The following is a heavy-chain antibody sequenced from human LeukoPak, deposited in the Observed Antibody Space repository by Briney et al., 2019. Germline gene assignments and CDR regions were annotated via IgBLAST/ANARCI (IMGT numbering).Heavy chain of an antibody. D-gene: IGHD2-8*01. CDR1: GFTFSSYA. Sequence: GGSLRLSCAASGFTFSSYAMHWVRQAPGKRLEWVAVISYDGSNKYYADSVKGRFTTSRDNSKNTLYLQMNSLRAEDTAVYYCARELYEVYYFDYWGQGTLVTVSS. CDR3: ARELYEVYYFDY. V-gene: IGHV3-30-3*01. CDR2: ISYDGSNK. J-gene: IGHJ4*02.